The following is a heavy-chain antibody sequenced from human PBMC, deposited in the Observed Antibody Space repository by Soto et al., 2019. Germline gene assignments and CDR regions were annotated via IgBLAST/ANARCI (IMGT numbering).Heavy chain of an antibody. V-gene: IGHV3-21*01. CDR2: ISSSSSYI. J-gene: IGHJ3*02. CDR3: ALPTTVNTKPDAFDI. D-gene: IGHD4-17*01. CDR1: GFTFSSYS. Sequence: GGSLRLSCAASGFTFSSYSMNWVRQAPGKGLEWVSSISSSSSYIYYADSVKGRFTISRDNAKNSLYLQMNSLRAEDTAVYYCALPTTVNTKPDAFDIWGQGTMVTVSS.